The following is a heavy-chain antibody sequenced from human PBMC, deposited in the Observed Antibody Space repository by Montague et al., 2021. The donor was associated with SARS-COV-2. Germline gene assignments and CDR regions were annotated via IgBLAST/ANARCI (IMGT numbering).Heavy chain of an antibody. J-gene: IGHJ6*04. D-gene: IGHD3-3*01. CDR1: GFTFSSHD. CDR3: ARAHADSVYHFWSGSVTSTSLDV. Sequence: SLSLSFSASGFTFSSHDMHWVRQSPGKGLQWVSAIGTAGDTYYEGSVEGRFTISREDAKSSLSLQMTSLTAGDTAVYYCARAHADSVYHFWSGSVTSTSLDVWGKGTAVTVSS. V-gene: IGHV3-13*01. CDR2: IGTAGDT.